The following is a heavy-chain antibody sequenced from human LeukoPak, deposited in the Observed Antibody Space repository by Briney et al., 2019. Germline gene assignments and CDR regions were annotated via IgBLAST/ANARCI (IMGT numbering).Heavy chain of an antibody. V-gene: IGHV4-4*07. CDR1: GGSISSYY. D-gene: IGHD6-13*01. J-gene: IGHJ4*02. CDR3: ARDSSRTFDY. CDR2: IYSSGST. Sequence: SETLSLTCTVSGGSISSYYWSWIRQPAGKGLEWIGRIYSSGSTNYNPSLKSRVTMSVETSKNQFSLKLSSVTAADTAVYYGARDSSRTFDYWGQGTLVTVSS.